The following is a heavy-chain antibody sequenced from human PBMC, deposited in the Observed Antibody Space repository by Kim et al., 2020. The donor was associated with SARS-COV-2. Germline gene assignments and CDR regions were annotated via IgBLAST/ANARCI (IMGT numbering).Heavy chain of an antibody. CDR3: ARGTTGYDKYKFDY. J-gene: IGHJ4*02. Sequence: NPALKSRVTRSVDTSKIQFSLKLSSVTAADTAVYYCARGTTGYDKYKFDYWGQGTLVTVSS. D-gene: IGHD1-1*01. V-gene: IGHV4-59*09.